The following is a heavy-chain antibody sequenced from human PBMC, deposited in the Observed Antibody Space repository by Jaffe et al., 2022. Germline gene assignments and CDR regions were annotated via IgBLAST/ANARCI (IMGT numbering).Heavy chain of an antibody. CDR2: IYHGGST. D-gene: IGHD5-12*01. J-gene: IGHJ4*02. CDR1: DYSISSGYY. CDR3: ARHGYSDYYYFDY. Sequence: QVQLQESGPGLVKPSETLSLTCAVSDYSISSGYYWGWIRQPPGMGLEWIANIYHGGSTYYNPSLKSRVTISMDTSKNQFSLKLSSVTAADTAVYYCARHGYSDYYYFDYWGQGTLVTVSS. V-gene: IGHV4-38-2*01.